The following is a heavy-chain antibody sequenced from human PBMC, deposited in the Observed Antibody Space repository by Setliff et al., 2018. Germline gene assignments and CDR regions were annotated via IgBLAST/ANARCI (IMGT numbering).Heavy chain of an antibody. CDR2: IIPIFGTT. D-gene: IGHD5-18*01. J-gene: IGHJ6*03. Sequence: ASVKVSCKASGYTFTSYGISWVRQAPGQGLEWMGGIIPIFGTTNYAQEFQGRVTIITDESTSTAYMELSSLRFEDTAVYYCEREGVDTRSSTDYRYYMDVWGKGTTVTVSS. CDR1: GYTFTSYG. CDR3: EREGVDTRSSTDYRYYMDV. V-gene: IGHV1-69*05.